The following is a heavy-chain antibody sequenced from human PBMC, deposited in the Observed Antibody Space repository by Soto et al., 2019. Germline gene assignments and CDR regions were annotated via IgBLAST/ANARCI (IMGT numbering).Heavy chain of an antibody. Sequence: QVQLQESGPGLVKPSGTLSLTCAVSGGSISSSNWWSWVRQPPGKGLGWIGEIYHSGSTNYNPSLKSRVTISVDTSKNQFTLKLSSVTAADTAVYYCARGRLLIAARSFDPWGQGTLVTVSS. J-gene: IGHJ5*02. D-gene: IGHD6-6*01. CDR3: ARGRLLIAARSFDP. V-gene: IGHV4-4*02. CDR2: IYHSGST. CDR1: GGSISSSNW.